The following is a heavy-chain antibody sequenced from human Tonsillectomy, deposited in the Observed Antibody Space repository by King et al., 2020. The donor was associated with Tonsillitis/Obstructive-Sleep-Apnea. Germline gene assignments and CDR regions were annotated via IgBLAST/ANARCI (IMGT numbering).Heavy chain of an antibody. V-gene: IGHV3-30*04. CDR3: ANMVTAIRGDAFDI. Sequence: VQLVESGGGLVQPGGSLRLSCAASGFTFSGYAMSWVRQAPGKGLEWVAVISYDGSNKYYADSVKGRFTISRDNSKNTLYLQMNSLRGEDTAVCYCANMVTAIRGDAFDIWGQGTMVTVSS. J-gene: IGHJ3*02. CDR2: ISYDGSNK. D-gene: IGHD2-21*02. CDR1: GFTFSGYA.